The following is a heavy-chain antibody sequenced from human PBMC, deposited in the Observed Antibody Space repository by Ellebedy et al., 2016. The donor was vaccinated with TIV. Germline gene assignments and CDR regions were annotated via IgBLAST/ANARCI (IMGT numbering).Heavy chain of an antibody. V-gene: IGHV3-9*01. CDR2: ISWNSGSI. CDR3: ARDYGFGEFDI. D-gene: IGHD3-10*01. CDR1: GFTFDDYA. Sequence: SLKISXAASGFTFDDYAMHWVRQAPGKGLEWVSGISWNSGSIGYADSVKGRFTISRDNAKNSLYLQMNSLRAEDTAVYYCARDYGFGEFDIWGQGTMVTVSS. J-gene: IGHJ3*02.